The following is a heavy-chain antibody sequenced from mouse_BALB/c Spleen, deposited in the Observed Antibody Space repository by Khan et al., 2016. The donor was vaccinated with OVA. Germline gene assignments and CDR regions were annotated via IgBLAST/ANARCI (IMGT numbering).Heavy chain of an antibody. Sequence: QVQLKQSGPGLVVPSQSLSITCTVSGFSLTSYCVHWVRQPPGKGLEWLGVIWAGGSTNYNSALMSRLSISKDNSKNQVFLKMNSLQTDDTAMYYCARLVDFWGQGTTLTVSS. J-gene: IGHJ2*01. CDR3: ARLVDF. CDR1: GFSLTSYC. CDR2: IWAGGST. V-gene: IGHV2-9*02.